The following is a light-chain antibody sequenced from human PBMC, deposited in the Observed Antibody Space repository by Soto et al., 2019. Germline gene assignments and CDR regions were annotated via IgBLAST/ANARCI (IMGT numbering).Light chain of an antibody. Sequence: DIQMTVSPCTLSAFVGDRVSFTCRASQSINNWLAWYQQRPGTAPKILIYDASTLESGVPSRFSGSGSGTEFSLTISRLQPEDFATYYCQQYDTKPKTFGQGTKVDIK. CDR2: DAS. V-gene: IGKV1-5*01. CDR1: QSINNW. J-gene: IGKJ1*01. CDR3: QQYDTKPKT.